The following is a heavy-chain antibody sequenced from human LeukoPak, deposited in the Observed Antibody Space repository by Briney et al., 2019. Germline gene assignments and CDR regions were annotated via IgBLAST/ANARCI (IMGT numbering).Heavy chain of an antibody. CDR1: GYAISSGYF. V-gene: IGHV4-38-2*02. J-gene: IGHJ4*02. CDR3: ARGGPIAGLDY. Sequence: SETLSLTCSVSGYAISSGYFWGWIRQPPGKGLEWIGTIYHSGSTNYNPSLKSRVTISVDTSKNQFSLKLSSVTAADTAVYYCARGGPIAGLDYWGQGTLVTVSS. CDR2: IYHSGST. D-gene: IGHD1-26*01.